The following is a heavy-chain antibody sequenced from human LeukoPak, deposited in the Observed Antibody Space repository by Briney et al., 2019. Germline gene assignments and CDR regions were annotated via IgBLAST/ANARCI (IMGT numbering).Heavy chain of an antibody. D-gene: IGHD6-19*01. Sequence: GASVKVSCKASGGTFSSYAISWVRQAPGQGLERMGRIIPILGIANYAQKFQGRVTITADKSTSTAYMELSSLRSEDTAVYYCARGDPSSGWYSYWGQGTLVTVSS. CDR3: ARGDPSSGWYSY. CDR2: IIPILGIA. CDR1: GGTFSSYA. V-gene: IGHV1-69*04. J-gene: IGHJ4*02.